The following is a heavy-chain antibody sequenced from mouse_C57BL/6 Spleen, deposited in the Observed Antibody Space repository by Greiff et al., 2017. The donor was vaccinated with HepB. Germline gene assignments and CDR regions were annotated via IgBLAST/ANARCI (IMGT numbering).Heavy chain of an antibody. Sequence: QVQLQQSGTELVKPGASVKLSCKASGYTFTSYWMHWVKQRPGQGLEWIGNINPSNGGTNYNEKFKSKATLTVDKSSSTAYMQLSSLTSEDSAVYYCARDLYSFYAMDYWGQGTSVTVSS. CDR3: ARDLYSFYAMDY. J-gene: IGHJ4*01. V-gene: IGHV1-53*01. CDR2: INPSNGGT. D-gene: IGHD2-1*01. CDR1: GYTFTSYW.